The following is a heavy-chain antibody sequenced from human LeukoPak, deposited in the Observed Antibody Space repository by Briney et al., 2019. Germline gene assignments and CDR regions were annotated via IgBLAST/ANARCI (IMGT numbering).Heavy chain of an antibody. D-gene: IGHD6-13*01. CDR3: ARDLAAGGTYPHY. CDR2: IYSDGST. J-gene: IGHJ4*02. V-gene: IGHV3-53*01. CDR1: GFTFRSYS. Sequence: PGGSLRLSCAASGFTFRSYSMNWVRQAPGKGPEWVSVIYSDGSTYYADSVKGRFIISRDTSKNTLYLQMNSLRTEDTAVYYCARDLAAGGTYPHYWGQGTLVSVSS.